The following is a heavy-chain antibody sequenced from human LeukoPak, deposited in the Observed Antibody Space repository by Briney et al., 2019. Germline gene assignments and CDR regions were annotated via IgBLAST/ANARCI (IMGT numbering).Heavy chain of an antibody. CDR1: GFTLSSYA. D-gene: IGHD5-18*01. J-gene: IGHJ4*02. V-gene: IGHV3-23*01. Sequence: GGSLRLSCAASGFTLSSYAMSWVRQGPGKGLEWVSAISVSGNTYHADSVKGRFTISRDSYKNTLYLQMNSLRAEDTAVYYCAREDTATVFDYWGQGTLVTVSS. CDR2: ISVSGNT. CDR3: AREDTATVFDY.